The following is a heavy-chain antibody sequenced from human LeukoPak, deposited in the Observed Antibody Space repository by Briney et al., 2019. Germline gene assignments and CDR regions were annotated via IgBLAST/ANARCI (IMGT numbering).Heavy chain of an antibody. J-gene: IGHJ4*02. CDR2: INPSGGST. CDR3: ARGAGYYDSSGYVFDY. Sequence: GVSVKVSCKASGYTFTSYYMHWVRQAPGQGLEWMGIINPSGGSTSYAQKFQGRVTMTRDTSTSTVYMELSSLRSEDTAVYYCARGAGYYDSSGYVFDYWGQGTLVTVSS. V-gene: IGHV1-46*01. CDR1: GYTFTSYY. D-gene: IGHD3-22*01.